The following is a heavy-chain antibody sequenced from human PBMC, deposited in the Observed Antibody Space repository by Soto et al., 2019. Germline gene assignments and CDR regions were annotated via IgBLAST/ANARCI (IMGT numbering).Heavy chain of an antibody. V-gene: IGHV3-30-3*01. Sequence: QVQLVESGGGVVQPGRSLRLSCAASEFTFSRYGVHWVRQAPGKGLEWVAVISSDGSNGNYADSVKGRFTISRDNSKNTVYLQMNSLRPEDTAVYYCARATXGSXXXVFTTSANDYWGQGTRVTVSS. J-gene: IGHJ4*02. CDR1: EFTFSRYG. CDR3: ARATXGSXXXVFTTSANDY. D-gene: IGHD2-2*01. CDR2: ISSDGSNG.